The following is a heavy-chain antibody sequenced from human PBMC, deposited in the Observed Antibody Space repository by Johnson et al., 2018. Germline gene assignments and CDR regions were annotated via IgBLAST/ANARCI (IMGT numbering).Heavy chain of an antibody. CDR2: ISGRGGST. J-gene: IGHJ3*02. V-gene: IGHV3-23*04. CDR3: PRGGQGGYSLDI. D-gene: IGHD3-22*01. CDR1: GFTFSSYA. Sequence: VQLVESGGGLVQPGGSLRLSCAASGFTFSSYAMSWVRQAPGKGLEWVSAISGRGGSTYYAVSLNGRFTIARDNSKNTLYLQMNSLSAEDTAGYYCPRGGQGGYSLDIWGQGTMVTVSS.